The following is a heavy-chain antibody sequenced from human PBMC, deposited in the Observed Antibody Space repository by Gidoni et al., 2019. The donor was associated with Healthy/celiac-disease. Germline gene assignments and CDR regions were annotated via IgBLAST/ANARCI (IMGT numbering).Heavy chain of an antibody. J-gene: IGHJ4*02. CDR3: AREVDGSIDY. V-gene: IGHV4-59*01. D-gene: IGHD2-2*01. CDR1: GGSISSYY. CDR2: IYYSGST. Sequence: QVQLQESGPGLVKPSETLSLTCTVSGGSISSYYWSWIRQPPGKGLEWIGYIYYSGSTNYNPSLKSRVTISVDTSKNQFSLKLSSVTAADTAVYYCAREVDGSIDYWGQGTLVTVSS.